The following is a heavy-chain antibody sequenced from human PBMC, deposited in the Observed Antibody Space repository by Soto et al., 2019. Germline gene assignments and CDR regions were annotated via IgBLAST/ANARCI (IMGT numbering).Heavy chain of an antibody. CDR1: GGSISSYY. CDR3: ARDRGYDYVWGTHAFDI. CDR2: IYYSGST. D-gene: IGHD3-16*01. V-gene: IGHV4-59*01. J-gene: IGHJ3*02. Sequence: SETLSLTCTVSGGSISSYYWSWIRQPPGKGLEWIGYIYYSGSTNYNPSLKSRVTISVDTSKNQFSLKLSSVTAADTAVYYCARDRGYDYVWGTHAFDIWGQGTMVTVS.